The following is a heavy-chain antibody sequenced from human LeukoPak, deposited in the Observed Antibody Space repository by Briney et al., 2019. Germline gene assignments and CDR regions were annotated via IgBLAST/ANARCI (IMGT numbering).Heavy chain of an antibody. CDR3: ARETIVVVPAALGNFDY. D-gene: IGHD2-2*01. J-gene: IGHJ4*02. CDR1: GFTFSSYV. V-gene: IGHV3-30-3*01. Sequence: GGSLRLSCAASGFTFSSYVMHWVRQAPGKGLEWVAVISYDGSNKYYADSVKGRFTISRDNSKNTLYLQMNSLRAEDTAVYYCARETIVVVPAALGNFDYWGQGTLVTVSS. CDR2: ISYDGSNK.